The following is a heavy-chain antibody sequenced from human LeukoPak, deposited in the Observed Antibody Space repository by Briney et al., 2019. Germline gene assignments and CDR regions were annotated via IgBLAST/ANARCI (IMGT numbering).Heavy chain of an antibody. V-gene: IGHV1-18*01. CDR1: GYTFTSYG. J-gene: IGHJ5*02. D-gene: IGHD4-17*01. Sequence: ASVKVSCKASGYTFTSYGISWVRQAPGQGLEWMGWISAYNGNTNYAQKLQGRVTMTTDTSTSTAYMELRSLRSDDTAVYYCVRAHGDSPTNWFDPWGQGTLVTVSS. CDR3: VRAHGDSPTNWFDP. CDR2: ISAYNGNT.